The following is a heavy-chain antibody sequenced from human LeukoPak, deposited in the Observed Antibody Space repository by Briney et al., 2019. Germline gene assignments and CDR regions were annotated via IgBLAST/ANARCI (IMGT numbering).Heavy chain of an antibody. J-gene: IGHJ4*02. CDR3: AKQYSYGDY. V-gene: IGHV3-43*02. Sequence: GGSLRLSCAASGFTSDDYAMHWVRQAPGKGLEWVSLISGDGGSTYYADSVKGRFTISRDNSKNSLYLQMNSLRTEDTALYCCAKQYSYGDYWGQGTLVTVSS. CDR2: ISGDGGST. D-gene: IGHD5-18*01. CDR1: GFTSDDYA.